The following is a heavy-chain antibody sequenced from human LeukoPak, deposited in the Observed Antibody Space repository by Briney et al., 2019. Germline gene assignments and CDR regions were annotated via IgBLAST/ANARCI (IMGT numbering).Heavy chain of an antibody. J-gene: IGHJ1*01. CDR3: ASFAREHSPFQH. Sequence: SETLSLTCTVSGGSISSYYWSWIRQPPGKGLEWIGYIYYSGSTNYNPSLKSRVTISVDTSKNQFSLKLSSVTAADTAVYYCASFAREHSPFQHWGQGTLVTVSS. D-gene: IGHD1/OR15-1a*01. V-gene: IGHV4-59*12. CDR2: IYYSGST. CDR1: GGSISSYY.